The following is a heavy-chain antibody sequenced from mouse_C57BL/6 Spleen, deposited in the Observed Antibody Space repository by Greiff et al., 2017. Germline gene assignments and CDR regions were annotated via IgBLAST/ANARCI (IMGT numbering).Heavy chain of an antibody. Sequence: VQLKESGPGLVKPSQSLSLTCSVTGYSITSGYYWNWIRQFPGNKLEWMGYISYDGSNNYNPSLKNRISITRDTSKNQFFLKLNSVTTEDTATYYCAREDYGSPAWFAYWGQGTLVTVSA. D-gene: IGHD1-1*01. CDR1: GYSITSGYY. CDR2: ISYDGSN. J-gene: IGHJ3*01. CDR3: AREDYGSPAWFAY. V-gene: IGHV3-6*01.